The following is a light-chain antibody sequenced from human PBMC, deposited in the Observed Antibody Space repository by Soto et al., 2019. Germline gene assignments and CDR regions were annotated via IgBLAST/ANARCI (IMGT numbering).Light chain of an antibody. CDR3: QQSYSAPFT. J-gene: IGKJ3*01. V-gene: IGKV1-39*01. CDR2: AGS. Sequence: DIQMTQSPSSLSASVGDRVTITCRAGQSISNQLNWYQQKPGKAPKLLIYAGSSLQSGVPSRFSGSVSGTDFTLTISSLQPEDFATYYCQQSYSAPFTFGPGTKVDIK. CDR1: QSISNQ.